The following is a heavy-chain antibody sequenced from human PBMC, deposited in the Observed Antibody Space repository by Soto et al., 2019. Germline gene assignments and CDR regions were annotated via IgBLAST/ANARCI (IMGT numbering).Heavy chain of an antibody. J-gene: IGHJ6*02. D-gene: IGHD6-19*01. CDR2: IYYSGST. Sequence: PSETLSLTCTVSGGSISSSSYYWGWIRQPPGKGLEWIGSIYYSGSTYYNPSLKSRVTISVDTSKNQFSLKLSSVTAADTAVYYCARHREGGVAGTEPYYYYYYGMDVWGQGTTVT. CDR3: ARHREGGVAGTEPYYYYYYGMDV. CDR1: GGSISSSSYY. V-gene: IGHV4-39*01.